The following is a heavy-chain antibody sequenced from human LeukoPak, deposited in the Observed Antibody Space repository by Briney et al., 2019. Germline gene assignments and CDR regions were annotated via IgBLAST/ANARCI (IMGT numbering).Heavy chain of an antibody. V-gene: IGHV3-23*01. CDR1: GVTFSSYA. CDR2: ISGSGGST. D-gene: IGHD1-26*01. CDR3: AKGQGGSYLNYYYYYMDV. J-gene: IGHJ6*03. Sequence: GGSLRLSCAASGVTFSSYAMICAPHARGKGLEEVPAISGSGGSTYSEDSVKGRFTISRDNSKNTLYLQMNSLRAEDTAVYYCAKGQGGSYLNYYYYYMDVWGKGTTVTVSS.